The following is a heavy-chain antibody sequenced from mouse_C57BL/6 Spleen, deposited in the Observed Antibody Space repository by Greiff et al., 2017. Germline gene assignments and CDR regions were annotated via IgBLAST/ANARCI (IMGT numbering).Heavy chain of an antibody. V-gene: IGHV5-17*01. D-gene: IGHD2-2*01. CDR2: ISSGSSTI. J-gene: IGHJ4*01. CDR3: ANIYYGYGGGYAMDY. Sequence: EVTLVESGGGLVKPGGSLKLSCAASGFTFSDYGMHWVRQAPEKGLEWVAYISSGSSTIYYADTVKGRFTISSDNAKNPLFLQKTSLRAEDTAMCDSANIYYGYGGGYAMDYWGQGTSVTVSS. CDR1: GFTFSDYG.